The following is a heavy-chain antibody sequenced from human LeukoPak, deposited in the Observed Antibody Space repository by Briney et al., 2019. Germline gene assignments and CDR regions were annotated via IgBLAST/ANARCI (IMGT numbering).Heavy chain of an antibody. V-gene: IGHV4-4*07. CDR3: VRLMPTRWFDP. CDR2: VHSSGST. J-gene: IGHJ5*02. CDR1: GGSMNSYY. Sequence: SETLSLTCYVSGGSMNSYYWSWIRQSDGHGLEYIGRVHSSGSTSYNPSLKSRVTVSIDTSRNQFSLNLDSVTAADTAVYYCVRLMPTRWFDPWGQGTLVTVSS. D-gene: IGHD2-2*01.